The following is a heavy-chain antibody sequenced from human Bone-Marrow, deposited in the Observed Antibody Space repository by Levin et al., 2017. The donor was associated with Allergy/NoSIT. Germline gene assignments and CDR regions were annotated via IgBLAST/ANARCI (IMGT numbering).Heavy chain of an antibody. V-gene: IGHV3-30*18. J-gene: IGHJ6*02. CDR2: ISYEGTNK. CDR1: GFIFSRYG. CDR3: AKDLRSRPEFWSPYFYYHGMDV. Sequence: GGSLRLSCAASGFIFSRYGMHWVRQAPGKGLEWVAVISYEGTNKYHADSVKGRFTISRDNSKNMLYLEMNSLKGEDTAVYYCAKDLRSRPEFWSPYFYYHGMDVWGPGTTVTVSS. D-gene: IGHD3-3*01.